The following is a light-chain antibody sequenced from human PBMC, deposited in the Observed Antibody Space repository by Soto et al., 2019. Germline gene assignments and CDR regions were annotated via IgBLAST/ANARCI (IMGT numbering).Light chain of an antibody. Sequence: EIVLAHSAATLSVSPGDRASLSCRASQTVGTYLAWYQQKPGQAPRLLIYGASTRATGIPARFSGSGSGTDFTLTISSLEPEDFAVYYCQQRSNWPPITFGQGTRLEIK. CDR2: GAS. CDR3: QQRSNWPPIT. CDR1: QTVGTY. V-gene: IGKV3-11*01. J-gene: IGKJ5*01.